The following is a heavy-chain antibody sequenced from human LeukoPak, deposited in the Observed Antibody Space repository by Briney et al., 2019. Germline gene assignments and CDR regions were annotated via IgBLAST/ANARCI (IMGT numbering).Heavy chain of an antibody. J-gene: IGHJ4*02. CDR2: VLPIFGTT. D-gene: IGHD3-22*01. CDR3: VRRFYYDSSGYSEI. CDR1: GGSFTKFV. V-gene: IGHV1-69*06. Sequence: SVKVSCKASGGSFTKFVISWVRQGPGQGLEWIGKVLPIFGTTHYSQKFLGRVTISADNSTSTAYMQLSSLRSDDPAVYYCVRRFYYDSSGYSEIWGQGSQVTVSS.